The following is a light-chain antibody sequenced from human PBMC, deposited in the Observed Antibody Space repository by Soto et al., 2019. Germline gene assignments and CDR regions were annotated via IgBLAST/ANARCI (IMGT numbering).Light chain of an antibody. Sequence: EIVFTQSPGTLSLSPGERATLSCRASQSVGINLAWFQQKPGQAPRLLIYGTSIRATGIPARFSGSGSGTEFTLTISSLQSEDFAVYYCQQCNDWPLTFGGGTKVDIK. CDR2: GTS. CDR3: QQCNDWPLT. J-gene: IGKJ4*01. V-gene: IGKV3-15*01. CDR1: QSVGIN.